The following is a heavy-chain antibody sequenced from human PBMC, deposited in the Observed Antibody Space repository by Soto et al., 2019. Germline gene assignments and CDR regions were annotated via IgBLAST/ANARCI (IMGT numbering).Heavy chain of an antibody. D-gene: IGHD3-22*01. CDR1: GFTFSSYA. Sequence: EVQLLESGGGLVQPGGSLRLSCAASGFTFSSYAMSWVRQAPGKGLEWVSAISGSGGSTYYADSVKGRFTLSRDNYKNTLDLQMNSLSAEDTAVYYCAKATYYYDSSGYTNWFDPWGQGTLVTVSA. J-gene: IGHJ5*02. CDR3: AKATYYYDSSGYTNWFDP. V-gene: IGHV3-23*01. CDR2: ISGSGGST.